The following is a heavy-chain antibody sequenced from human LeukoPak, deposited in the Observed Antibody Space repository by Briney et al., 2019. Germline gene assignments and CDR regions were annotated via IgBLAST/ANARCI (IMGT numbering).Heavy chain of an antibody. V-gene: IGHV4-38-2*02. Sequence: SSETLSLTCAVSGYSISSGYYWGWIRQPPGKGLEWIGSIYHSGSTYYNPSLKSRVTTSVDTSKNQFSLKLSSVTAADTAVYYCARDHYDFWSGYPNWFDPWGQGTLVTVSS. CDR3: ARDHYDFWSGYPNWFDP. J-gene: IGHJ5*02. CDR2: IYHSGST. CDR1: GYSISSGYY. D-gene: IGHD3-3*01.